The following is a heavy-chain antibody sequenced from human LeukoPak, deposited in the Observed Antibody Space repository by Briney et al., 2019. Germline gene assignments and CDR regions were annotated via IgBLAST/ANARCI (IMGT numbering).Heavy chain of an antibody. CDR2: ISGGGGDT. Sequence: PGGSLRLSCAASGFTFSSYSMSWVRQAPGKGLEWVSVISGGGGDTFYADSVKGRFTISRDNSKNTLYLQMNSLRVEDTAVYYCAKGRTLVGGSTRSYDYWGQGTLVTVPS. CDR3: AKGRTLVGGSTRSYDY. D-gene: IGHD1-26*01. V-gene: IGHV3-23*01. CDR1: GFTFSSYS. J-gene: IGHJ4*02.